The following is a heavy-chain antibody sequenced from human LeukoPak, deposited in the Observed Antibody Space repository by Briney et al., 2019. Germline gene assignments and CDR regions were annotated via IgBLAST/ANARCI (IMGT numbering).Heavy chain of an antibody. Sequence: GASVKVSCKASGSTFTGYYMHWVRQAPGQGLEWMGWINANSGDTKCAQKFQGRVTMTRDTSISTAYMELSRLRSDDTAMYYCAREISGYSDYWGQGTLVTVSS. D-gene: IGHD3-22*01. CDR2: INANSGDT. CDR1: GSTFTGYY. J-gene: IGHJ4*02. V-gene: IGHV1-2*02. CDR3: AREISGYSDY.